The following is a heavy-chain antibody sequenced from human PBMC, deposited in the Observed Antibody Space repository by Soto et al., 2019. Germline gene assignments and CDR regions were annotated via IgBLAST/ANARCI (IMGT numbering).Heavy chain of an antibody. CDR1: GYSFTSYW. J-gene: IGHJ6*02. V-gene: IGHV5-51*01. CDR2: IYPGDSDT. Sequence: LGDSLTISCKGSGYSFTSYWLGWVSQKPGKGLEWVGLIYPGDSDTRYSPSFQGQVTISADKSISTAYLQWSSLKASDTAMYYWPRHGRGEYCSGGRCQLYYYYGMDVWGQGTTVTVSS. CDR3: PRHGRGEYCSGGRCQLYYYYGMDV. D-gene: IGHD2-15*01.